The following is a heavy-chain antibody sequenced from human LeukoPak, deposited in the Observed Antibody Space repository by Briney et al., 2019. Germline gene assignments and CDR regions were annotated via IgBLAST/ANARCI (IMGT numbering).Heavy chain of an antibody. CDR1: GFTFSNYE. J-gene: IGHJ4*02. CDR3: ARDSGGSSPFDY. Sequence: GGSLRLSCAASGFTFSNYEMHWVRQAPGKGLEWVSYIDNSDSTIYYADSVRGRFTISRDNAKNSLYLQMNSLRAEDTAVYYCARDSGGSSPFDYWGQGTLVTVSS. CDR2: IDNSDSTI. V-gene: IGHV3-48*03. D-gene: IGHD2-15*01.